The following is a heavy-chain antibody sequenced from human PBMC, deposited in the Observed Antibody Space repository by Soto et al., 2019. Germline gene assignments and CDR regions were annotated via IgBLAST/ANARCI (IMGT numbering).Heavy chain of an antibody. CDR2: ISGTGGNT. CDR3: TRVPHSAYYYYYCMDV. J-gene: IGHJ6*03. V-gene: IGHV3-23*01. Sequence: GGSLRLSCAASGFTFRSYAMTWVRQAPGKGLEWVSVISGTGGNTDYADSVKGRFTISRDSSKNTLYLQMNSLRAEDTAVYFCTRVPHSAYYYYYCMDVWGKGTTVTVSS. CDR1: GFTFRSYA.